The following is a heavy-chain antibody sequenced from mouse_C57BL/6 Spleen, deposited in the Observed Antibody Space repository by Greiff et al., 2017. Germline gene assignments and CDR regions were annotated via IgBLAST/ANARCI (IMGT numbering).Heavy chain of an antibody. CDR2: IDPSDSET. J-gene: IGHJ4*01. D-gene: IGHD1-1*01. V-gene: IGHV1-52*01. Sequence: VQLQQPGAELVRPGSSVKLSCKASGYTFTSYWMHWVKQRPIQGLEWIGNIDPSDSETHYNQKFKDKATLTVDKSSSTAYMQLSSLTSEDSAVYYCASGPIYYYGRDYAMDYWGQGTSVTVSS. CDR1: GYTFTSYW. CDR3: ASGPIYYYGRDYAMDY.